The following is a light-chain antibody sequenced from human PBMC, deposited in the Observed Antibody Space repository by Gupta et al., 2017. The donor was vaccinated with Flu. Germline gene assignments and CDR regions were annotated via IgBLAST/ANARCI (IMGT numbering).Light chain of an antibody. CDR2: GNS. CDR3: AAWDDSLNGHYV. V-gene: IGLV1-44*01. J-gene: IGLJ1*01. Sequence: QSLRAQPPSAAATPGPPVPSSCSGSSSNIGSNNVNWYQQVPGTAPKLLIYGNSQRPSGVPDRFSGSKSGTSASLAISGLQSEDEADYYCAAWDDSLNGHYVFGTGTKVTAL. CDR1: SSNIGSNN.